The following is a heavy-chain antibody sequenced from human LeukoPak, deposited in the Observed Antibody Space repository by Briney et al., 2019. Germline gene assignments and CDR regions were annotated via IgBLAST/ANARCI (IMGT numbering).Heavy chain of an antibody. D-gene: IGHD3-10*01. Sequence: SETLSLTCAVYGGSFSGYYWSWIRQPPGKGLEWIGEINHSGSTNYNPSLKSRVTISVDTSKNQFSLKLSSVTAADTAVYYCARAFLRESYYGRWGQGTLVTVSS. CDR1: GGSFSGYY. V-gene: IGHV4-34*01. CDR2: INHSGST. J-gene: IGHJ4*02. CDR3: ARAFLRESYYGR.